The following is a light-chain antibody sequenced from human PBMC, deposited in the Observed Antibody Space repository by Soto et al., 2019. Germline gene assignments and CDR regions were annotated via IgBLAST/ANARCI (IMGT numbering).Light chain of an antibody. J-gene: IGKJ2*01. Sequence: EILLAQFPVILSVSPRERATLSCRASQCISRILGGYLQRPGQAPRLLISDASTRATGIPARVSGRVDGTEFTLTITSVQSEDFAVSYGHQYNCWRPGTFGQGSKGDI. CDR3: HQYNCWRPGT. V-gene: IGKV3-15*01. CDR1: QCISRI. CDR2: DAS.